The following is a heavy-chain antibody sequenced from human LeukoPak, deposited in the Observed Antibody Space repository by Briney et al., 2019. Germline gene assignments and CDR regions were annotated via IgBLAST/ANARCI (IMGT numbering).Heavy chain of an antibody. D-gene: IGHD3-22*01. CDR1: GYTFTSYG. V-gene: IGHV1-18*01. CDR2: ISAYNGNT. Sequence: ASVKVSCKTSGYTFTSYGISWVRQAPGQGLEWMGWISAYNGNTNYAQKLQGRVTMTTDTSTSTAYMELRSLRSDDTAVYYCARDRGGYYTSWFDPWGQGTLVTVSS. CDR3: ARDRGGYYTSWFDP. J-gene: IGHJ5*02.